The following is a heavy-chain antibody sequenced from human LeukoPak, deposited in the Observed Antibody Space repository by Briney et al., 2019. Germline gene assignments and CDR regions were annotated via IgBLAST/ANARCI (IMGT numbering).Heavy chain of an antibody. CDR2: INPNSGGT. CDR1: GYTFTGYY. Sequence: ASVKVSCKASGYTFTGYYMHWVRQAPGQGLEWMGWINPNSGGTNYAQKFQGRVTMTSDTSISTAYMELSRLRSDDTAVYYCARVATDSSSWGYYYYYMDVWGKGTTVTVSS. J-gene: IGHJ6*03. D-gene: IGHD6-13*01. CDR3: ARVATDSSSWGYYYYYMDV. V-gene: IGHV1-2*02.